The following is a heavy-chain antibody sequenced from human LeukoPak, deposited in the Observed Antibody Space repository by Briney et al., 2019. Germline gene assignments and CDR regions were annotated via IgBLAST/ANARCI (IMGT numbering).Heavy chain of an antibody. CDR3: ATASGYLPFDY. Sequence: SETLSLTCAVYGGSFSGYYWSWIRQPPGKGLEWIGEINHSGSTNYNPSLESRVTISVDTSKNQFSLKLSSVTAADTAVYYCATASGYLPFDYWGQGTLVTVSS. D-gene: IGHD3-3*01. CDR1: GGSFSGYY. CDR2: INHSGST. V-gene: IGHV4-34*01. J-gene: IGHJ4*02.